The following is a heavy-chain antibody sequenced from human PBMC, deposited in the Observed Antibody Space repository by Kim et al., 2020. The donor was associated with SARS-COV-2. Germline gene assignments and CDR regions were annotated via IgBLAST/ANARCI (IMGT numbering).Heavy chain of an antibody. J-gene: IGHJ5*02. D-gene: IGHD6-13*01. CDR3: ARDVAPYSSSWPFDP. Sequence: PSLKRRVTIAVDTTKNQFSLKLSSVTAADTAVYYCARDVAPYSSSWPFDPWGQGTLVTVSS. V-gene: IGHV4-39*07.